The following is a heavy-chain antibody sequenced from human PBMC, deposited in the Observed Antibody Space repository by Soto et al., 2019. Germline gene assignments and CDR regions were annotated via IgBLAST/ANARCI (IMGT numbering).Heavy chain of an antibody. J-gene: IGHJ6*02. CDR1: GYTFTGYY. V-gene: IGHV1-2*02. Sequence: ASVKVSCKASGYTFTGYYMHWVRQAPGQGLEWMGWINPNSGGTNYAQKFQGRVTMTRDTSISTAYMELSRLRSDDTAVYYCATEIFTMVRGVIIQDYGMDVWGQGTTVTVSS. CDR3: ATEIFTMVRGVIIQDYGMDV. D-gene: IGHD3-10*01. CDR2: INPNSGGT.